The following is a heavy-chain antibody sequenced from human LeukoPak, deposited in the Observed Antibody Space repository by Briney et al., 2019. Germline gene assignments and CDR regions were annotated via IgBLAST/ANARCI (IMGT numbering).Heavy chain of an antibody. J-gene: IGHJ5*02. V-gene: IGHV4-39*01. CDR1: GGSISSYY. D-gene: IGHD2-15*01. CDR2: IYYSGST. Sequence: PSETLSLTCTVSGGSISSYYWGWIRQPPGKGLEWIGSIYYSGSTNYNPSLKSRVTISVDTSKNQFSLKLSSVTAADTAVYYCARHQGGGRRLRYNWFDPWGQGTLVTVSS. CDR3: ARHQGGGRRLRYNWFDP.